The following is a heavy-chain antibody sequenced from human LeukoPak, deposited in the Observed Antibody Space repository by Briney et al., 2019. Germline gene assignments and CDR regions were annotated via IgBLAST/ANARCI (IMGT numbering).Heavy chain of an antibody. V-gene: IGHV3-30*02. D-gene: IGHD2/OR15-2a*01. CDR1: GFTFSSYG. CDR3: AKIPQVGTTSVPNFDY. CDR2: IRYDGSNK. J-gene: IGHJ4*02. Sequence: GGSLRLSCAASGFTFSSYGMHWVRQAPGKGLEWVAFIRYDGSNKYYTDSVKGRFTISRDNSRNTLYLQMSSLRTEDTAVYYCAKIPQVGTTSVPNFDYWGQGTLVTVSS.